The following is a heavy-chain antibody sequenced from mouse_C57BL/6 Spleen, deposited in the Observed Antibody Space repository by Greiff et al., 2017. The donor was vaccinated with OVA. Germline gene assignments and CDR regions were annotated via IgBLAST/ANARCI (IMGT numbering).Heavy chain of an antibody. J-gene: IGHJ4*01. V-gene: IGHV2-5*01. Sequence: VKLQQSGPGLVQPSQSLSITCTVSGFSLTSYGVHWVRQSPGKGLEWLGVIWRGGSTDYNAAFMSRLSITKDNSKSQVFFKMNSLQADDTAIYYGAKNDITTVGAMDYWGQGTSVTVSS. CDR1: GFSLTSYG. CDR2: IWRGGST. D-gene: IGHD1-1*01. CDR3: AKNDITTVGAMDY.